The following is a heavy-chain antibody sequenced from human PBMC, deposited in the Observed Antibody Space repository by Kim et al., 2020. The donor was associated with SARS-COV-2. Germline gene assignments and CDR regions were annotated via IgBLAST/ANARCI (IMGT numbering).Heavy chain of an antibody. V-gene: IGHV3-23*02. CDR3: VRAYYDKTGYYLDF. J-gene: IGHJ4*02. D-gene: IGHD3-16*01. Sequence: DSVKGRFTISRDNTRATLSLQMNDLRAEDTALYYCVRAYYDKTGYYLDFWGQGVLVTVSS.